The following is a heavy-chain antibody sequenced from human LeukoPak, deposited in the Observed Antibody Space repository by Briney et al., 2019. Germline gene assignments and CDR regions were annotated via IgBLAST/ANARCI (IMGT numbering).Heavy chain of an antibody. Sequence: PGGSLRLSCAASGFTFSSYWMNWVRQAPGKGLEWVSSISTSGGNTYYPDSVKGRFTISRDNSKNTMYLQMNSLRAEDTAVYYCVKDRPTWPIDYWGQGTLVTVSS. CDR1: GFTFSSYW. CDR2: ISTSGGNT. D-gene: IGHD5-12*01. J-gene: IGHJ4*02. CDR3: VKDRPTWPIDY. V-gene: IGHV3-23*01.